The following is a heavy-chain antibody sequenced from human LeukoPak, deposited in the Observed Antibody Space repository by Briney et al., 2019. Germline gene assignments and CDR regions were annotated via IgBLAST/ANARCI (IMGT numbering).Heavy chain of an antibody. CDR2: INHSGST. Sequence: ASETLSLTCAVYGGPFSGYYWSWIRQPPGKGLEWIGEINHSGSTNYNPSLKSRVTISVDTSKNQFSLKLSSVTAADTAVYYCARGSSYYDFWSGPRPYYYYYMDVWGKGTTVTVSS. J-gene: IGHJ6*03. D-gene: IGHD3-3*01. V-gene: IGHV4-34*01. CDR3: ARGSSYYDFWSGPRPYYYYYMDV. CDR1: GGPFSGYY.